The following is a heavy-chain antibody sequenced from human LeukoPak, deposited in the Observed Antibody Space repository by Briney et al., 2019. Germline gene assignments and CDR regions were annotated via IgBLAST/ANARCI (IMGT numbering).Heavy chain of an antibody. D-gene: IGHD2-15*01. Sequence: PGGSLRLSCAASGFTFSDCWMSWVRQTPGKGLEWVANIKDDGSEKYYVDSVKGRFTISRDNAKNSLYLQMNSLRAEDTAVYHCARVLRSGGSADPWGQGTLVTVSS. CDR2: IKDDGSEK. J-gene: IGHJ5*02. V-gene: IGHV3-7*03. CDR3: ARVLRSGGSADP. CDR1: GFTFSDCW.